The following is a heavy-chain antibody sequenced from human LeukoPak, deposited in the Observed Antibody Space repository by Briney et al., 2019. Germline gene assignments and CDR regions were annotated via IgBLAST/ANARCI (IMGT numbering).Heavy chain of an antibody. D-gene: IGHD4/OR15-4a*01. CDR1: GYTFTGYY. V-gene: IGHV1-2*06. CDR3: AREVLVSPYYFDY. CDR2: INPNSGGT. J-gene: IGHJ4*02. Sequence: ASVKDSCKASGYTFTGYYMHWVRQAPGQGLEWMGRINPNSGGTNYAQKFQGRVTMTRDTSISTAYMELSGLRSDDTAVYYCAREVLVSPYYFDYWGQGTLVTVSS.